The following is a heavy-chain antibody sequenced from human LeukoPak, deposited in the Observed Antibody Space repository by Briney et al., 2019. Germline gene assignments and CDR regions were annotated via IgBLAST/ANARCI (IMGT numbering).Heavy chain of an antibody. CDR1: GYTFTGYY. J-gene: IGHJ4*02. CDR2: INPDSGGT. CDR3: ARARSGSYPYYFDY. Sequence: ASVKVSCKASGYTFTGYYMHWVRQAPGQGLEWMGWINPDSGGTNYAQKFQGRVTMTRDTSIRTAYMELRSLRSDDTAVYYCARARSGSYPYYFDYWGQGTLVTVSS. D-gene: IGHD3-10*01. V-gene: IGHV1-2*02.